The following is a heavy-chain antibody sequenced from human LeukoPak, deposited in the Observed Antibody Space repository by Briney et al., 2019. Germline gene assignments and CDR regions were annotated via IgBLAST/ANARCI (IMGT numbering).Heavy chain of an antibody. Sequence: PGASLRLSCAASGFSFSNYAMSWVHQVPGKGLEWVSAISGRDDSTYYADSVKGRFTISRDTSKNTLCLQMNSLRAEDTAVYYCAKWGDYDVLTGYYDSDYWGQGTLVTVSS. CDR3: AKWGDYDVLTGYYDSDY. CDR2: ISGRDDST. CDR1: GFSFSNYA. V-gene: IGHV3-23*01. J-gene: IGHJ4*02. D-gene: IGHD3-9*01.